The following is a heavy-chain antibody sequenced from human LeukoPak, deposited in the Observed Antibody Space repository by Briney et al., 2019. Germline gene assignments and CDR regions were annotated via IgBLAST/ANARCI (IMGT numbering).Heavy chain of an antibody. CDR2: SNSDASST. Sequence: PGGSLRLSCAASGFTFSSYWMHWVRQAPGKGLVWVSRSNSDASSTSYADSVKGRFTISRDNAKNTLYLQMNSLRAEDTAVYYFEKSGYARGEYFDYLGQGTLVTVSS. CDR3: EKSGYARGEYFDY. J-gene: IGHJ4*02. D-gene: IGHD3-22*01. CDR1: GFTFSSYW. V-gene: IGHV3-74*01.